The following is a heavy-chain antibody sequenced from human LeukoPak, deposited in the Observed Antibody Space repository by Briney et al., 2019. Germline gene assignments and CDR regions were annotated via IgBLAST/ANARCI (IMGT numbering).Heavy chain of an antibody. CDR1: GVSVSSYY. CDR3: ADDYGD. CDR2: IYPSGTT. D-gene: IGHD4-17*01. Sequence: SETLSLTCSVSGVSVSSYYWSWIRQPAGKGLEWIGRIYPSGTTHYNPSLKSRVTMSVERSKNQFSLKLTSVTAADTAVYYCADDYGDWGQGTLVTVSS. J-gene: IGHJ4*02. V-gene: IGHV4-4*07.